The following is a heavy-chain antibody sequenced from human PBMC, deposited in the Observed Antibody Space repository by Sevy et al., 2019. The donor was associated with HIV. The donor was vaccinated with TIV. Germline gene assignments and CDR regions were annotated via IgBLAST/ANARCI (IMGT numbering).Heavy chain of an antibody. CDR2: ISGSGGST. J-gene: IGHJ4*02. Sequence: GGALRLSCAASGFTFSSYAMSWVRQAPGKGLEWVSAISGSGGSTYYADSVKGRFTISRDNSKNTLYLQMNSLRAEDTAVYYCAKECDCSSNSCYSRPIGDWGQGTLVTVSS. D-gene: IGHD2-2*01. CDR1: GFTFSSYA. V-gene: IGHV3-23*01. CDR3: AKECDCSSNSCYSRPIGD.